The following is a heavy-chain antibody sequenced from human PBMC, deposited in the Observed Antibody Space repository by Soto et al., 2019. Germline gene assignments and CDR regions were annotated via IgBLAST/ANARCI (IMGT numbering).Heavy chain of an antibody. CDR3: ARKDKSGYFNWFDP. J-gene: IGHJ5*02. V-gene: IGHV5-51*01. CDR1: GYRFTSYW. Sequence: GESLKISCRTSGYRFTSYWIAWVRQMPGKGLEWMGIIFPSDSDTRYSPSFQGQVTISADRSTSTAFLQWASLKASDTAVYFCARKDKSGYFNWFDPWGQGTLVTVSS. CDR2: IFPSDSDT. D-gene: IGHD3-22*01.